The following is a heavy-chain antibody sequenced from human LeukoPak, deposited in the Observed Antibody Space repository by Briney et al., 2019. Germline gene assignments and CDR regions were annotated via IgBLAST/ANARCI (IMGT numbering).Heavy chain of an antibody. CDR1: GGSISGYY. Sequence: SETLSLTCTVSGGSISGYYWSWIRQPPGKGLEWIGEINHSGSTNYNPSLKSRVTISVDTSKNQFSLKLSSVTAADTAVYYCARVLGIAAAGTFPRRAYYFDYWGQGTLVTVSS. D-gene: IGHD6-13*01. J-gene: IGHJ4*02. CDR2: INHSGST. V-gene: IGHV4-34*01. CDR3: ARVLGIAAAGTFPRRAYYFDY.